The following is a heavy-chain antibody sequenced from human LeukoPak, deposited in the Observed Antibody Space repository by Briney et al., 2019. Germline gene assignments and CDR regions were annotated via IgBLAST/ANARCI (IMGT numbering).Heavy chain of an antibody. V-gene: IGHV3-23*01. CDR2: ISGSGGST. D-gene: IGHD6-13*01. J-gene: IGHJ4*02. CDR1: GFTFSSYA. CDR3: AKDVHPEPYSSSWYGHYFDY. Sequence: GGSLRLSCAASGFTFSSYAMSWVRQAPVKGLEWVSAISGSGGSTYYADSVKGRFTISRDNSKNTLYLQMNSLRAEDTAVYYCAKDVHPEPYSSSWYGHYFDYWGQGTLVTVSS.